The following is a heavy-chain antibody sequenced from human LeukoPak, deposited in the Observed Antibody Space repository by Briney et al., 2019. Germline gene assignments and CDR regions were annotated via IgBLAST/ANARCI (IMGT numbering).Heavy chain of an antibody. CDR3: ARERGSNYAPFYYYYYYMDV. CDR1: GGTFSSYA. V-gene: IGHV1-69*13. Sequence: ASVKVSCKASGGTFSSYAISWVRQAPGQGLEWMGGIIPIFGTANYAQKFQGRVTITADESTSTAYMELSSLRSEDTAVYYCARERGSNYAPFYYYYYYMDVWGKGTTVTVSS. J-gene: IGHJ6*03. CDR2: IIPIFGTA. D-gene: IGHD4-11*01.